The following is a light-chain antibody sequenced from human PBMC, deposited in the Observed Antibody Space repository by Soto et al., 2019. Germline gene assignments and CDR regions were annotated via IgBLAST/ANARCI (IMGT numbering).Light chain of an antibody. CDR3: SSYTSSITLV. V-gene: IGLV2-14*03. Sequence: QSVLTQSASVSGSPGQSITISCTGTSSDVGGYNYVSWYQQHPGKAPKLMIYDVSNRPSGVSNRFSGSKSGNTASLSISGLQAEDEADYYCSSYTSSITLVFGGGTKLTVL. J-gene: IGLJ2*01. CDR1: SSDVGGYNY. CDR2: DVS.